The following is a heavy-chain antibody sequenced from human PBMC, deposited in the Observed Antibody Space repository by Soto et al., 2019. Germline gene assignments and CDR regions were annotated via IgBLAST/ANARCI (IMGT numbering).Heavy chain of an antibody. J-gene: IGHJ4*02. Sequence: PGGSLTLSCAASGFTFSDYYMSWIRQAPWKGLEWVSYISSSGSIIYYADSVKGRFTISRDNAKNSLYLQLNSLRAEDTAVYYCARDLGYYASDGYFDYWGQGTVVTVSS. CDR2: ISSSGSII. CDR1: GFTFSDYY. CDR3: ARDLGYYASDGYFDY. D-gene: IGHD3-22*01. V-gene: IGHV3-11*01.